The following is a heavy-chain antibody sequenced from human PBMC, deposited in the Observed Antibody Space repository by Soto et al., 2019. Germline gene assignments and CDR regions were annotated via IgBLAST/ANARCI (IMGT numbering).Heavy chain of an antibody. Sequence: ASVKVSCKTSGYTFTRNGISWVRQAPGQGLEWMGWISPKSGSIKYAQKFQGRVIMTTDTSTSTAYMEVRSLRSDDTAVYYCVKDRDSNSWPSRDVWGPGTTVTV. CDR2: ISPKSGSI. D-gene: IGHD3-22*01. V-gene: IGHV1-18*01. CDR3: VKDRDSNSWPSRDV. J-gene: IGHJ6*02. CDR1: GYTFTRNG.